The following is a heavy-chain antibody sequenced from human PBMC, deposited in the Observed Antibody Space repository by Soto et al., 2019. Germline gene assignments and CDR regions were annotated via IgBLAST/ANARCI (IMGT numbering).Heavy chain of an antibody. V-gene: IGHV4-34*01. Sequence: SDPLSLTCAVYGGSFSGYYWSWISQPPGKGLEWNGEINHSGSTKYNPSLQSRVTISVDTSKNQFSLKLSSVTAADTAVYYCARDSSSWFVYYYGMDVWGQGTTVT. J-gene: IGHJ6*02. CDR1: GGSFSGYY. CDR3: ARDSSSWFVYYYGMDV. D-gene: IGHD6-13*01. CDR2: INHSGST.